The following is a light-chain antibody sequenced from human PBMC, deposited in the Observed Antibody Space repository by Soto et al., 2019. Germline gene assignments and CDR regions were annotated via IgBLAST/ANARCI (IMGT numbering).Light chain of an antibody. J-gene: IGLJ1*01. Sequence: QSVLTRPRSVSGAPGQSVTISCTGASSDVGGYNYVSWYQQHPGKAPKLMIYDVSKRPSGVPDRFSGSKSANTASLTISGLQAEDEADYYCCSYAGNYIYVFGTGTKVTVL. V-gene: IGLV2-11*01. CDR1: SSDVGGYNY. CDR2: DVS. CDR3: CSYAGNYIYV.